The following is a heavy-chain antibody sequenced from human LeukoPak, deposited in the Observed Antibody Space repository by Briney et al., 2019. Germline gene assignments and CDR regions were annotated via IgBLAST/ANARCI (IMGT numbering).Heavy chain of an antibody. J-gene: IGHJ1*01. V-gene: IGHV3-43D*03. D-gene: IGHD2-8*01. CDR2: ISWDGTTT. CDR1: GFTFNDYA. Sequence: GGSLRLPCAASGFTFNDYAMSWVRQVPGKDLEWVSLISWDGTTTYYADSVKGRFIISRDNRKDSLYLQMNSLRAEDTARYYCTKGAMAETGYFQHWGQGTLVIVSS. CDR3: TKGAMAETGYFQH.